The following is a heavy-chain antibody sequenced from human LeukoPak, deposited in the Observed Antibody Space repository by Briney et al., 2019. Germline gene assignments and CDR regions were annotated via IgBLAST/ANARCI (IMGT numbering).Heavy chain of an antibody. D-gene: IGHD1-26*01. V-gene: IGHV3-66*01. CDR1: GFTVSSNY. CDR2: IYGVGIT. CDR3: AISVYSGSSDY. J-gene: IGHJ4*02. Sequence: PGGSLRLSCAASGFTVSSNYMSWVRQAPGKGLEWVSVIYGVGITYYADSLRGRFTISRDNSKNTMYLQMNSLRAEDTAVYYCAISVYSGSSDYRGQGALVTVSS.